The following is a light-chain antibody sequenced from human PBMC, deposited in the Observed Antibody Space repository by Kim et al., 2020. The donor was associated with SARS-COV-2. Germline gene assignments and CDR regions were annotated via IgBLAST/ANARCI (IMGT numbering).Light chain of an antibody. Sequence: SPGQSVTNACTGTSSDVGSYNYVSWYQQHPGKAPKLITYDVTKRPSGVPDRFSGSKSGNTASLTISGLQAEDEADYYCCSYAGSVVFGGGTQLTVL. CDR2: DVT. V-gene: IGLV2-11*01. J-gene: IGLJ2*01. CDR1: SSDVGSYNY. CDR3: CSYAGSVV.